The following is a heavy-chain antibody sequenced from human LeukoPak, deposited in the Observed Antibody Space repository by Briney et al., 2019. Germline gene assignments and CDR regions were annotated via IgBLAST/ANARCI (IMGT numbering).Heavy chain of an antibody. CDR2: IYSSGST. CDR1: GGSISGYY. CDR3: ARDVIVGVVAANDI. V-gene: IGHV4-59*01. Sequence: SETLSLTCTVSGGSISGYYWSWIRQPPGKGLEWIGYIYSSGSTNYNPSLKSRVTISVDTSKNQFSLELCSVTAADTAVYYCARDVIVGVVAANDIWGQGTMVTASS. J-gene: IGHJ3*02. D-gene: IGHD2-15*01.